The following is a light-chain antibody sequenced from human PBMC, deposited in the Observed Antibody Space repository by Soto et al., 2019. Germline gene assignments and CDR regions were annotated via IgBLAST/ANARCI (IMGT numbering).Light chain of an antibody. CDR3: PKRSNWPS. V-gene: IGKV3-11*01. J-gene: IGKJ3*01. CDR2: DAS. Sequence: EIVLTQSPATLSLSPGERATLSCRASQSVSSYLAWYQQKPGQAPRLLIYDASNRATGIPARFSGSGSGTDFTLTISSIEPEHIAVSYCPKRSNWPSFCPGP. CDR1: QSVSSY.